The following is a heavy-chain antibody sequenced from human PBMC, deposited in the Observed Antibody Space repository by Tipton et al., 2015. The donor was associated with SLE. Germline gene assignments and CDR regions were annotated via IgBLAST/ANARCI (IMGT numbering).Heavy chain of an antibody. J-gene: IGHJ4*02. Sequence: TLSLTCTVSGASISSYYWGWIRQPAGKGLEWIGRISTSGNTNYSPTLKSRVTMSVDTSKNLLSLKLNSVTAADTAVYYCAREGDDTRGFFDYWGQGTLVTVSS. D-gene: IGHD3-22*01. CDR3: AREGDDTRGFFDY. V-gene: IGHV4-4*07. CDR2: ISTSGNT. CDR1: GASISSYY.